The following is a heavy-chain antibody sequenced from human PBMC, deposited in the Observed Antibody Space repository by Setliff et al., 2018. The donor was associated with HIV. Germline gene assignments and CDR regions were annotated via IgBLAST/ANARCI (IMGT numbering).Heavy chain of an antibody. J-gene: IGHJ4*02. Sequence: RDPPGKGLEWIGYIYSSGTTQYNPSVESRVTMSLDTSRDQFSLNPRSVTAADTAVYFCARLIHTGLLYFDFWGLGTLVTVSS. CDR3: ARLIHTGLLYFDF. V-gene: IGHV4-4*09. D-gene: IGHD2-8*02. CDR2: IYSSGTT.